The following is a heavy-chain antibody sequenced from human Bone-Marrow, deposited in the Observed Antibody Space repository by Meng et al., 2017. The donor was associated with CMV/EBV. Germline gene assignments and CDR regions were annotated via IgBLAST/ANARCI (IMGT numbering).Heavy chain of an antibody. V-gene: IGHV4-34*01. CDR3: ARAEYFQH. J-gene: IGHJ1*01. CDR2: INHSGST. Sequence: QVQLQQWGAGLLKPSETLSLTCAVYGGSFSGYSWSWIRQPPGKGLEWIGEINHSGSTNYNPSLKSRVTISVDTSKNQFSLKLSSVTAADTAVYYCARAEYFQHWGQGTLVTVSS. CDR1: GGSFSGYS.